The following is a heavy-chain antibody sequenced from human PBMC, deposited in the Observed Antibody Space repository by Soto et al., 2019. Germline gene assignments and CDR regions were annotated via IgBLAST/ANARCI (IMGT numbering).Heavy chain of an antibody. D-gene: IGHD3-22*01. V-gene: IGHV4-30-4*01. CDR3: ARSIAEYYYDSSASSDY. CDR2: IYDSGST. J-gene: IGHJ4*02. CDR1: GGSISSGDYY. Sequence: SETLSLTCTVSGGSISSGDYYWSWIRQPPGKGLEWIGYIYDSGSTYYNPSLKSRVTISLDTSKNQFSLKLSSVTAADTAVYYCARSIAEYYYDSSASSDYWGQGTLVTVSS.